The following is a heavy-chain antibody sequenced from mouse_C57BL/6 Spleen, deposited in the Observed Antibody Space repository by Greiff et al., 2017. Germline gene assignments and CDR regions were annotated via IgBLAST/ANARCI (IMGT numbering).Heavy chain of an antibody. V-gene: IGHV1-9*01. CDR1: GYTFTGYW. CDR2: ILPGSGST. CDR3: ARKGAITTVPYYFDY. Sequence: QVQLQQSGAELMKPGASVKLSCKATGYTFTGYWIEWVKQRPGHGLEWIGEILPGSGSTNYNQKFKGKSTLTVDKSSSTAYMQLSSLTSEDSAVYYCARKGAITTVPYYFDYWGQGTTLTVSS. D-gene: IGHD1-1*01. J-gene: IGHJ2*01.